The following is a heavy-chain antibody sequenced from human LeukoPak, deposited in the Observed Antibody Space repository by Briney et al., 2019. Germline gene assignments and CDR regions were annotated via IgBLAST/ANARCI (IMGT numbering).Heavy chain of an antibody. CDR1: GFTFSGYG. CDR2: IWYDGSNK. V-gene: IGHV3-33*01. Sequence: RGSLRLSCAASGFTFSGYGMHWVRQAPGKGLEWVAVIWYDGSNKYYADSVKGRFTISRDNSKNTLYLQMNSLRAEDTAVYYCARDGFTMVRGVIGDAFDIWGQGTMVTVSS. CDR3: ARDGFTMVRGVIGDAFDI. J-gene: IGHJ3*02. D-gene: IGHD3-10*01.